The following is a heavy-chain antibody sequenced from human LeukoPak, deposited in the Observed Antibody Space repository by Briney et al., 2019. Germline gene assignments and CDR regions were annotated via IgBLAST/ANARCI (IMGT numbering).Heavy chain of an antibody. J-gene: IGHJ4*02. D-gene: IGHD2-21*01. CDR2: IYYSGST. V-gene: IGHV4-59*01. CDR1: GGSISSYY. CDR3: ARDLGLKYCGRDCYSYILDY. Sequence: SETLSLTCTVSGGSISSYYWSWIRQPPGKGLEWIGYIYYSGSTNYNPSLKSRVTISVDTSKNQFSLKLSSVTAADTAVYYCARDLGLKYCGRDCYSYILDYWGQGTLVTVSS.